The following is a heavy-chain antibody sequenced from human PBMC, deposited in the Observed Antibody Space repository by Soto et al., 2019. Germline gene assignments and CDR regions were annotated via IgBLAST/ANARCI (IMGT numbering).Heavy chain of an antibody. D-gene: IGHD3-10*01. CDR2: LDTEDGET. Sequence: GASVKVSCKVSGYTLTELSMHWVRQAPGKRLEWMGGLDTEDGETIYAQKFQGRVTMTEDTSTDTAYMELSSLRSEDTAVYYCATANGSGSYPGTPPKYYYGMDVWGQGTTVTVSS. V-gene: IGHV1-24*01. CDR1: GYTLTELS. CDR3: ATANGSGSYPGTPPKYYYGMDV. J-gene: IGHJ6*02.